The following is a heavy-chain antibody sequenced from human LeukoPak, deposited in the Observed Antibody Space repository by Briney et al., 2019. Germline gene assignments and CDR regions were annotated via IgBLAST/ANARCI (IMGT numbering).Heavy chain of an antibody. J-gene: IGHJ4*02. CDR2: IYWNDDE. V-gene: IGHV2-5*01. CDR3: AHGNGGPNPYYFDY. D-gene: IGHD4-23*01. CDR1: GFSLSTSGVG. Sequence: ESGPTLVRPTQTLTLTCTFSGFSLSTSGVGVGWIRQPPGRALEWLALIYWNDDERYSPSLRSRLTITKDTSKNQVVLTMTNMDPVDTATYYCAHGNGGPNPYYFDYWGQGTLVTVSS.